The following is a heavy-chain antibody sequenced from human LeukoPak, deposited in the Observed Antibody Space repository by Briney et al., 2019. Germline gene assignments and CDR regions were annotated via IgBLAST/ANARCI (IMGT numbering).Heavy chain of an antibody. D-gene: IGHD3-10*01. V-gene: IGHV3-49*04. CDR1: GFTFSSYA. CDR3: TRGGSGSYYSAA. CDR2: IRSKAYGGTT. Sequence: GGSLRLSCAASGFTFSSYAMHWVRQAPGKGLEWVGFIRSKAYGGTTEYAASVKGRFTISRDDSKSIAYLQMNSLKTEDTAVYYCTRGGSGSYYSAAWGQGTLVTVSS. J-gene: IGHJ5*02.